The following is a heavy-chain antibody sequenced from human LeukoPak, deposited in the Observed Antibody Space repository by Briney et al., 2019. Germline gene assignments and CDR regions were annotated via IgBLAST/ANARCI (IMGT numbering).Heavy chain of an antibody. CDR2: IYYSGST. D-gene: IGHD3-22*01. V-gene: IGHV4-34*01. Sequence: SETLSLTCAVYGGSFSGYYWSWIRQPPGKGLEWIGSIYYSGSTYYNPSLKSRVTISVDTSKNQFSLKLSSVTAADTAVYYCARRGGYDSSGYDYWGQGTLVTVSS. CDR3: ARRGGYDSSGYDY. J-gene: IGHJ4*02. CDR1: GGSFSGYY.